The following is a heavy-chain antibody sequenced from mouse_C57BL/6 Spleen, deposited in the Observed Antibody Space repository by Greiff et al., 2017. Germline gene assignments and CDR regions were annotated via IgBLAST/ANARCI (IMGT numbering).Heavy chain of an antibody. CDR1: GFTFSSYT. D-gene: IGHD2-10*02. J-gene: IGHJ4*01. Sequence: EVQLVESGGGLVKPGGSLKLSCAASGFTFSSYTMSWVRQTPEKRLEWVATISGGGGNTYYPDSVKGRFTISRDNAKNTLYLQMSSLRSEDTALYYCASEVWSRDYAMDYWGQGTSVTVSS. CDR3: ASEVWSRDYAMDY. CDR2: ISGGGGNT. V-gene: IGHV5-9*01.